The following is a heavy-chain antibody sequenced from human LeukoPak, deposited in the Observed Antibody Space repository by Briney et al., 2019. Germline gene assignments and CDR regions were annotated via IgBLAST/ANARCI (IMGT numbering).Heavy chain of an antibody. D-gene: IGHD5-12*01. J-gene: IGHJ4*02. CDR2: INTDGTST. CDR3: TRDWRNLGYDY. CDR1: GFTFSTYW. Sequence: GGSLRLSCAASGFTFSTYWMNWVRQAPGKGLVWVSRINTDGTSTNYADSVKGRFTISRDNAKNTVYLQMNSLRAEDTAVYYCTRDWRNLGYDYWGQGTLVTVSS. V-gene: IGHV3-74*01.